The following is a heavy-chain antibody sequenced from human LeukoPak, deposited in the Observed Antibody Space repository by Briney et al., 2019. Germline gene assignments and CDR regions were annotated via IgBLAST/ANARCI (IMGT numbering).Heavy chain of an antibody. J-gene: IGHJ4*02. D-gene: IGHD3-10*01. Sequence: SETLSLTCSVSGGSISSYYWSCIRQPAGKGLEWIGRIYSSGSTNYNPSLKSRVTMSVDTSKNQFSLKLSSVTAADTAVYHCARGTMVQGLDYWGQGTLVTVSS. V-gene: IGHV4-4*07. CDR1: GGSISSYY. CDR2: IYSSGST. CDR3: ARGTMVQGLDY.